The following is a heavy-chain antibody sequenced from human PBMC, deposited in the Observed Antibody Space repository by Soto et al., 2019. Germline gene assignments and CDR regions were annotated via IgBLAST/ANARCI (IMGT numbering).Heavy chain of an antibody. CDR2: ISAHNGNT. Sequence: QVHLVESGAEVKRPGASVKVSCKGSGYAFTTYGITWVRQAPGQGLEWMGWISAHNGNTNYAQKLQGRVTVTRDTSTSTAYMELRSLRSDDTAVYYCARGRYGDYWGQGALVTVSS. D-gene: IGHD1-1*01. J-gene: IGHJ4*02. CDR1: GYAFTTYG. V-gene: IGHV1-18*01. CDR3: ARGRYGDY.